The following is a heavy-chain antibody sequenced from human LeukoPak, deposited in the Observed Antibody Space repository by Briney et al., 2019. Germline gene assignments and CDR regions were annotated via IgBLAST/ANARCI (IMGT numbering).Heavy chain of an antibody. CDR3: ARDNSVGDYAWWFDP. J-gene: IGHJ5*02. CDR2: ISTYNVNT. V-gene: IGHV1-18*04. Sequence: ASVKVSCKASGYTFTSHGITWVRQAPGQGLEWMGWISTYNVNTNYAQKFQGRVTMTRDMSTSTDYMELSSLRSEDTAVYYCARDNSVGDYAWWFDPWGQGTLVTVSS. CDR1: GYTFTSHG. D-gene: IGHD1-26*01.